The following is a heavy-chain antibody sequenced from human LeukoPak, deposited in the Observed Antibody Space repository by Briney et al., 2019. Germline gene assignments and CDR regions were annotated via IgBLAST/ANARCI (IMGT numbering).Heavy chain of an antibody. Sequence: SETLSLTCAAYGGSFSGYYWSWIRQPPGKGLEWIGEINHSGSTNYNPSLKSRVTISVDTSKNQFSLKLSSVTAADTAVYYCARVLYYDILTGYPFNWFDPWGQGTLVTVSS. J-gene: IGHJ5*02. CDR3: ARVLYYDILTGYPFNWFDP. CDR1: GGSFSGYY. V-gene: IGHV4-34*01. D-gene: IGHD3-9*01. CDR2: INHSGST.